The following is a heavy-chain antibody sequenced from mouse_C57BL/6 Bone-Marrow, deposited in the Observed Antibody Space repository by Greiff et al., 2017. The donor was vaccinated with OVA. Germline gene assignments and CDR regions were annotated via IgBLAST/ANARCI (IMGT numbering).Heavy chain of an antibody. Sequence: QVQLQQSGPELVKPGASVKISCKASGYAFSSSCMNWVKQRPGKGLEWIGRIYPGDGDTNYNGKFKGKATLTADKSSSTAYMQLSSLTSEDSAVYFCARSTTGTDYFDYWGQGNTLTVSS. CDR3: ARSTTGTDYFDY. J-gene: IGHJ2*01. CDR1: GYAFSSSC. D-gene: IGHD4-1*02. V-gene: IGHV1-82*01. CDR2: IYPGDGDT.